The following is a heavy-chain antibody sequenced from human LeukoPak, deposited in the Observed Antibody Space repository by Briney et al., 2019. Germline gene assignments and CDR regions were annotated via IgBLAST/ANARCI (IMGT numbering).Heavy chain of an antibody. CDR3: ASYGVGLGGSYPAPLGY. CDR2: IIPILGIA. J-gene: IGHJ4*02. D-gene: IGHD1-26*01. CDR1: GGTFSSYA. V-gene: IGHV1-69*04. Sequence: ASVKVSCKASGGTFSSYAISWARQAPGQGLEWMGRIIPILGIANYAQKFQGRVTITADKSTSTAYMELSSLRSEDTAVYYCASYGVGLGGSYPAPLGYWGQGTLVTVSS.